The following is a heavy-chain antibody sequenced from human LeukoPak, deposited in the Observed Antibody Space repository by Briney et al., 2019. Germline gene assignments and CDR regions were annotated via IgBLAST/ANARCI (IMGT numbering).Heavy chain of an antibody. J-gene: IGHJ4*02. Sequence: GASVKVSCKASGYTFTSYDINWVRQATGQGLEWMGWMNPNSGNTGYAQKFQGRVTMTRNTSISTAYMAMSRLRSDDTAVFYCARGSRYHDWLSPLDSWGQGTLVTVSS. D-gene: IGHD3-9*01. CDR2: MNPNSGNT. V-gene: IGHV1-8*01. CDR1: GYTFTSYD. CDR3: ARGSRYHDWLSPLDS.